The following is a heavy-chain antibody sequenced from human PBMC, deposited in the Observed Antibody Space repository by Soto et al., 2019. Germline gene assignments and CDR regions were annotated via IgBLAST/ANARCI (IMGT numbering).Heavy chain of an antibody. D-gene: IGHD3-22*01. CDR2: ISVSGGST. Sequence: GGSLRLSCAASGFTFSSYPMSWVRQEPVKGLGWVSAISVSGGSTYYADSVKGRFTISRDNSKNTLYLQMNSLRAEDTAVYYCAKESSGQTSINWFDPWGQGTLVTVSS. V-gene: IGHV3-23*01. CDR1: GFTFSSYP. CDR3: AKESSGQTSINWFDP. J-gene: IGHJ5*02.